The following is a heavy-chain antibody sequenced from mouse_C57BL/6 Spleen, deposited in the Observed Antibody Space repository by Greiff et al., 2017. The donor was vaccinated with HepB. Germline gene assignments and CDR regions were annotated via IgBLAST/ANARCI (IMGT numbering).Heavy chain of an antibody. Sequence: VQLQQSGPELVKPGASVKISCKASGYAFSSSWMNWVKQRPGKGLEWIGRIYPGDGDTNYNGKFKGKATLTADKSSSTAYMQLSSLTSEDSAVYSCARDGSSYLFDYWGEGTTLTVSS. V-gene: IGHV1-82*01. J-gene: IGHJ2*01. CDR2: IYPGDGDT. D-gene: IGHD1-1*01. CDR1: GYAFSSSW. CDR3: ARDGSSYLFDY.